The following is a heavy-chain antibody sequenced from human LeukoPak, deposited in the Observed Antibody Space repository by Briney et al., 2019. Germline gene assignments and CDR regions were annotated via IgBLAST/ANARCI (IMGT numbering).Heavy chain of an antibody. CDR2: ISSSSSTI. V-gene: IGHV3-48*01. CDR1: GFTFDDYG. Sequence: GGSLRLSCAASGFTFDDYGMSWVRQAPGKGLEWVSYISSSSSTIYYADSVKGRFTISRDNAKNSLYLQMNSLRAEDTAVYYCAREERGALIDPWGQGTLVTVSS. CDR3: AREERGALIDP. D-gene: IGHD1-1*01. J-gene: IGHJ5*02.